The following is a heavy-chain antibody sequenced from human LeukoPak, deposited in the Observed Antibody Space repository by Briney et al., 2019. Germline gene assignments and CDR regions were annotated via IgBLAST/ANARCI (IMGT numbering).Heavy chain of an antibody. D-gene: IGHD4-17*01. CDR2: IIPIFGTA. CDR1: GGTFSSYA. V-gene: IGHV1-69*01. J-gene: IGHJ4*02. CDR3: ARDRDYGDDECFLDY. Sequence: GSSVKVSCKASGGTFSSYAISWVRQAPGQGREWMGGIIPIFGTANYAQKFQGRVTITADESTSTAYMELSSLRSEDTAVYYCARDRDYGDDECFLDYWGQGTLVTVSS.